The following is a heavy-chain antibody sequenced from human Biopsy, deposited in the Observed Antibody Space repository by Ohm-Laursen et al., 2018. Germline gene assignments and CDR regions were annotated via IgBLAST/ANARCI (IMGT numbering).Heavy chain of an antibody. V-gene: IGHV4-59*01. CDR1: GGSIRSDY. D-gene: IGHD5-18*01. CDR2: ISGRGAT. CDR3: ARGYAGLYEAFDF. Sequence: SETLSLTCTVSGGSIRSDYWSWIRQSPRKGLEWIGHISGRGATNYNPSLRGRVTISVDTSKNQFSLKLRSVTAADTAVYYCARGYAGLYEAFDFWGQGTVVTVAS. J-gene: IGHJ3*01.